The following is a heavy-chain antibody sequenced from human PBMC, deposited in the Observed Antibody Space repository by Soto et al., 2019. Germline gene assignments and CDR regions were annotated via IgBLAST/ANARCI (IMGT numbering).Heavy chain of an antibody. J-gene: IGHJ6*02. CDR3: ARDRTYYVSGSYYKVPGYNHFGMDV. Sequence: SETLFLSCAVYGGSFSGYYWSWIRQPPGKGLEWFGEINHSGSTNYNPSLKSRVTISVDTSKNQFSLKLSSVTAADTAVYYCARDRTYYVSGSYYKVPGYNHFGMDVLVQGRSVT. CDR1: GGSFSGYY. D-gene: IGHD3-10*01. CDR2: INHSGST. V-gene: IGHV4-34*01.